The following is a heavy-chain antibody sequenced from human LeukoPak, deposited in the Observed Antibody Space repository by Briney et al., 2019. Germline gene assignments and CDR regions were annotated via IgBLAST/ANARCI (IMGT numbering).Heavy chain of an antibody. Sequence: SETLSLTCTVSGGSISSYYWSWIRQPPGKGLEWIGYIYYSGSTNYNPSLKSRVTISVDTSKNQFSLKLSSVTAADTAVYYCARGDSAGLRFLEWPRHYYYGMDVWGQGTTVTVSS. J-gene: IGHJ6*02. CDR3: ARGDSAGLRFLEWPRHYYYGMDV. CDR1: GGSISSYY. CDR2: IYYSGST. D-gene: IGHD3-3*01. V-gene: IGHV4-59*01.